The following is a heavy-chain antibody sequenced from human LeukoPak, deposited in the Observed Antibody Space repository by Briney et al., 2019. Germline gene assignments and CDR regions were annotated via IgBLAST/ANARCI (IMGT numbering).Heavy chain of an antibody. CDR3: AREKSEKSSSWYLDY. J-gene: IGHJ4*02. CDR2: ISSSSSYI. CDR1: GFTFSSYS. D-gene: IGHD6-13*01. V-gene: IGHV3-21*01. Sequence: RTGGSLRLSCAASGFTFSSYSMNWVRQAPGKGLEWVSSISSSSSYIYYADSVKGRFTISRDNAKNSLYLQMNSLRAEDTAVYYCAREKSEKSSSWYLDYWGQGTLVTVSS.